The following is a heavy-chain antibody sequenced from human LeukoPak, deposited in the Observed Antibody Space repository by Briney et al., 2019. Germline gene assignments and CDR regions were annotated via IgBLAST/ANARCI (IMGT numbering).Heavy chain of an antibody. D-gene: IGHD2-15*01. J-gene: IGHJ5*02. CDR3: ARALGYCSGGSCSPGEGAGWFDP. CDR2: INPSGGST. CDR1: GYTFTSYY. Sequence: GASVKVSCKASGYTFTSYYMHWVRQAPGQGLEWMGIINPSGGSTSYAQKFQGRVTMTRNTSASTVYMELSSLRSEDTAVYYCARALGYCSGGSCSPGEGAGWFDPWGQGTLVTVSS. V-gene: IGHV1-46*01.